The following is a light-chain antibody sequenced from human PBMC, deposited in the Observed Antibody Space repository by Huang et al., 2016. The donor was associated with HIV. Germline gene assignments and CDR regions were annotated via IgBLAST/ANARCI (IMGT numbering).Light chain of an antibody. CDR3: QQYNNWPLT. CDR2: GAY. J-gene: IGKJ4*01. V-gene: IGKV3-15*01. CDR1: QSVNSN. Sequence: EIVMTQSPATLSVSPGERATLSCRASQSVNSNLAWYQQKPGQAHSLLIYGAYHRATGIPARFSGSGSGTEFTLTISSLQSEDFAVYSCQQYNNWPLTFGGGTKVEIK.